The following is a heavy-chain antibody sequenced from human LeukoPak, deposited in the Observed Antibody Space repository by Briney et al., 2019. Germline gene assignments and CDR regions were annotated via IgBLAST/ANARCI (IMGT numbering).Heavy chain of an antibody. J-gene: IGHJ5*02. V-gene: IGHV3-7*01. CDR1: GFSFSGYW. Sequence: GGSLRLSCAASGFSFSGYWMTWVRQAPGKGLEWVANIKPDGSDKYYVDSVKGRFTISRDSAKKSLFLQMNSLRAEDTAVYYCARDRGRIFGVVTNWFDPWGQGTLVTVSS. D-gene: IGHD3-3*01. CDR3: ARDRGRIFGVVTNWFDP. CDR2: IKPDGSDK.